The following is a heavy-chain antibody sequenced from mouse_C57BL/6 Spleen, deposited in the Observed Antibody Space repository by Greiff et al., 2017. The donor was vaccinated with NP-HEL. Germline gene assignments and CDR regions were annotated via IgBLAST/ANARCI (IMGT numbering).Heavy chain of an antibody. CDR2: IHPNSGST. CDR3: ARTSDGSYWYFDV. CDR1: GYTFTSYW. D-gene: IGHD2-3*01. V-gene: IGHV1-64*01. Sequence: VQLQQSGAELVKPGASVKLSCKASGYTFTSYWMHWVKQRPGQGLEWIGMIHPNSGSTNYNEKFKSKATLTVDKSSSTAYMQLSSLTSEDSAVYYCARTSDGSYWYFDVWGTGTTVTVSS. J-gene: IGHJ1*03.